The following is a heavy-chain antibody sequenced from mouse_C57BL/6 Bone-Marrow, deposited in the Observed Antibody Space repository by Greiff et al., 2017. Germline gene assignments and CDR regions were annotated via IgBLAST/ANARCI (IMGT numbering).Heavy chain of an antibody. D-gene: IGHD1-1*01. CDR2: ISYYGSN. CDR3: ARDSTTVVGYYAMDY. Sequence: EVQVVESGPGLVKPSQSLSLTCSVTGYSITSGYYWNWIRQFPGNKLEWMGYISYYGSNNYNPSLKNRISITRDTSKNQFFLKLNSVTTEDTATYYCARDSTTVVGYYAMDYWGQGTSVTVSS. CDR1: GYSITSGYY. V-gene: IGHV3-6*01. J-gene: IGHJ4*01.